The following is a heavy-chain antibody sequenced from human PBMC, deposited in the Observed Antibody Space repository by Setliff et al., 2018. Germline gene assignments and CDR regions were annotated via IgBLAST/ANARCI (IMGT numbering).Heavy chain of an antibody. CDR3: ASAGGGEFGELRYYYYYYYMDV. CDR2: IIPIFGTA. D-gene: IGHD3-10*01. J-gene: IGHJ6*03. V-gene: IGHV1-69*13. Sequence: SVKVSCKASGGTFSSYAISWVRQAPGHGLEWMGGIIPIFGTANYAQKFQGRVTLTADESTSTAYMELSSLSTEDTSVYYWASAGGGEFGELRYYYYYYYMDVWGKGTTVTVSS. CDR1: GGTFSSYA.